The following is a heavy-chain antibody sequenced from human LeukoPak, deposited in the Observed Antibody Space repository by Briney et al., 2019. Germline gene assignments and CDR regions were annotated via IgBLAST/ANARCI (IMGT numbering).Heavy chain of an antibody. Sequence: GGSLTLFCAACSFTFNLYAMRWLRRAPGKGLEWVSAISGRGGSTYYADSVKGRFTISRDNSKNTLYLQMNSLRAEDTAVYYCAKIRITMIVVAGGMDVWGQGTTVTVSS. CDR3: AKIRITMIVVAGGMDV. J-gene: IGHJ6*02. CDR2: ISGRGGST. CDR1: SFTFNLYA. V-gene: IGHV3-23*01. D-gene: IGHD3-22*01.